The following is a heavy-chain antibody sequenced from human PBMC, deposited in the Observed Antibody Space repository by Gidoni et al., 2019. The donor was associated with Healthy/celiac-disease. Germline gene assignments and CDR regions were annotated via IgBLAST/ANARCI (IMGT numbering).Heavy chain of an antibody. V-gene: IGHV4-34*01. CDR2: INHSGST. CDR3: ARARRYYGGNRLLDY. Sequence: QVQLQQWGAGLLKPSETLSLTCAVYGGSFSGYYWSWIRQPPGKGLEWIGEINHSGSTNYNPSLKSRVTISVDTSKNQFSLKLSSVTAADTAVYYCARARRYYGGNRLLDYWGQGTLVTVSS. D-gene: IGHD4-17*01. CDR1: GGSFSGYY. J-gene: IGHJ4*02.